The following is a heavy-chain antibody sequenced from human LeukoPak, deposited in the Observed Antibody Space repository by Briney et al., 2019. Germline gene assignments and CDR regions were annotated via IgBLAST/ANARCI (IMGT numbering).Heavy chain of an antibody. J-gene: IGHJ3*02. CDR1: GFSFTNTW. V-gene: IGHV3-15*01. CDR3: ATEGGSGSYYGDDAFDM. D-gene: IGHD3-10*01. Sequence: NPGGSLRLSCEASGFSFTNTWMSWVRQAPGKGLEWVGRVKSKADDGTTDYAAPVQGRFTISRDDSKNTLSLQMNSLKTEDTAVYYYATEGGSGSYYGDDAFDMWGQGTMVTVSS. CDR2: VKSKADDGTT.